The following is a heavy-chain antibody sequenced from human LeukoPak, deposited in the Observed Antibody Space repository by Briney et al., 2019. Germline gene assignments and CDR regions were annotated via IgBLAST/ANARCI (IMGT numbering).Heavy chain of an antibody. Sequence: SQTLSLTCAVSGGSISSGGYSWSWIRQPPGKGLEWIGYIYHSGSTYYNPSLKSRVTISVDRSKNQFSLKLSSVTAADTAVYYCARGNHYYGSGSSRAYYFDYWGQGTLVTVSS. CDR1: GGSISSGGYS. D-gene: IGHD3-10*01. CDR3: ARGNHYYGSGSSRAYYFDY. J-gene: IGHJ4*02. CDR2: IYHSGST. V-gene: IGHV4-30-2*01.